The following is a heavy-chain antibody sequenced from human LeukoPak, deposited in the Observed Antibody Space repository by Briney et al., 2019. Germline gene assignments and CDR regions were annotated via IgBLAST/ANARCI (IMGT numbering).Heavy chain of an antibody. V-gene: IGHV3-7*01. CDR3: ATISAQTFDI. CDR1: GFTFSSYW. CDR2: IKPDGSDK. D-gene: IGHD5-24*01. J-gene: IGHJ3*02. Sequence: PGGSLRLSCVGSGFTFSSYWVNWVRQSPGKGLEWVANIKPDGSDKYYVDSARGRFTVSRDNAKNSAFLQMNSLRAEDTAIYYCATISAQTFDIWDQGTLVSVSS.